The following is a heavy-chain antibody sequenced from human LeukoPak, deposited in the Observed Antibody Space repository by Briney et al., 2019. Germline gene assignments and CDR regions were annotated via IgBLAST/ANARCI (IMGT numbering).Heavy chain of an antibody. CDR3: VTSYYYYYFYMDV. V-gene: IGHV4-61*02. CDR2: IYSSGST. J-gene: IGHJ6*03. Sequence: SETLSLTCTVSGGSINSGSHYWSWIRQPAGKGLEWIGRIYSSGSTNYNPSLKSRVTMSVDTSKNQFSLKLSSVTAANTAVYYRVTSYYYYYFYMDVWGRGTTVTVSS. CDR1: GGSINSGSHY.